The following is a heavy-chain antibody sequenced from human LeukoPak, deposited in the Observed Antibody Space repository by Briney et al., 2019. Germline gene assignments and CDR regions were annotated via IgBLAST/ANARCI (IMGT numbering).Heavy chain of an antibody. V-gene: IGHV4-34*01. Sequence: PSETLSLTCAIYSESFSGYFWSWIRQPPGKGLEWIGEINYSGSTNYNPSLKSRVTISVDTSKNQFSLKLSSVTAADTALYYCARSQFSGNWFDPWGQGTLVTVSS. CDR2: INYSGST. CDR3: ARSQFSGNWFDP. CDR1: SESFSGYF. J-gene: IGHJ5*02.